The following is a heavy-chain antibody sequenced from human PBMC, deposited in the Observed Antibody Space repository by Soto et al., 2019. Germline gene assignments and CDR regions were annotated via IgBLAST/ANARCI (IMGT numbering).Heavy chain of an antibody. CDR3: ARGRGVVRKSYYYYGMDV. D-gene: IGHD3-3*01. CDR2: INRSGST. CDR1: GGSFSGYY. J-gene: IGHJ6*02. Sequence: PSETLSLTCAVYGGSFSGYYWSWIRQPPGKGLEWIGEINRSGSTNYNPSLKSRVTISVDTSKNQFSLKLSSVTAADTAVYYCARGRGVVRKSYYYYGMDVWGQGTTVTVSS. V-gene: IGHV4-34*01.